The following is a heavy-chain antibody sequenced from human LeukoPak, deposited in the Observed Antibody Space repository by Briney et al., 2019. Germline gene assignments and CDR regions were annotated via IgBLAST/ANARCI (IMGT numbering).Heavy chain of an antibody. CDR3: ARHIGGWLYYFDY. CDR1: GGSISSSSYY. D-gene: IGHD6-19*01. J-gene: IGHJ4*02. V-gene: IGHV4-39*01. CDR2: IYYSGST. Sequence: SETLSLTCTVSGGSISSSSYYWGWIRQPPGKGLEWIGSIYYSGSTYYNPSLKSRVTISVDTSKNQFSLKLRSVTAADTAVYYCARHIGGWLYYFDYWGQGTLVTVSS.